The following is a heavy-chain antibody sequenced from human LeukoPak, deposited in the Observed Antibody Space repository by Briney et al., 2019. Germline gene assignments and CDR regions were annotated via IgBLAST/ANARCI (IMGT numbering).Heavy chain of an antibody. D-gene: IGHD6-13*01. CDR1: GFKFSNYG. CDR3: ARVQYSSNLYGMDV. V-gene: IGHV3-33*01. CDR2: IWYDGSNK. Sequence: PGGSLRLSCAASGFKFSNYGMHWVRQAPGKGLEWVAVIWYDGSNKYYAGSVKGRFTVSRDNSKNTLYLQMNSLRVEDTAVYYCARVQYSSNLYGMDVWGQGTTVTVSS. J-gene: IGHJ6*02.